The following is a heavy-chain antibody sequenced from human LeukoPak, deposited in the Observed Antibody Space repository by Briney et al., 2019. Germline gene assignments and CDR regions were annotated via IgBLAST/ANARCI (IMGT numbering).Heavy chain of an antibody. CDR3: ARDLGKSGSYYDY. Sequence: PGGSLRLSCAASGFTFSSYWMSWVRQAPGKGLEWVANIKQGGSEKYYVDSVKGRFTISRDNAKNSLYLQMNSLRVEDTAVYCCARDLGKSGSYYDYWGQGTLVTVSS. D-gene: IGHD1-26*01. CDR1: GFTFSSYW. J-gene: IGHJ4*02. CDR2: IKQGGSEK. V-gene: IGHV3-7*01.